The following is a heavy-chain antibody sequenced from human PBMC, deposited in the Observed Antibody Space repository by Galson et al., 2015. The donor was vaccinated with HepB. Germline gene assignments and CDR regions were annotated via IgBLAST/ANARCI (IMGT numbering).Heavy chain of an antibody. CDR1: GFTVSSNY. D-gene: IGHD1-26*01. Sequence: SLRLSCAASGFTVSSNYMSWVRQAPGKGLEWVSVIYSGGSTYYADSVKGRFTISRDNSKNTLYLQMNSLRAEDTAVYYCARDRGSGSYYVGGPNKAELTIHLNYWGQGTLVTVSS. CDR2: IYSGGST. J-gene: IGHJ4*02. CDR3: ARDRGSGSYYVGGPNKAELTIHLNY. V-gene: IGHV3-66*01.